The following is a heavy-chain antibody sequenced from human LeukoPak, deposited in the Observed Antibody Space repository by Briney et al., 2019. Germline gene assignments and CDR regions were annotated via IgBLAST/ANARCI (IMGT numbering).Heavy chain of an antibody. CDR1: GYTFTSYD. Sequence: GASVKVSCKASGYTFTSYDINWMRQATGQGLEWMGWMNPNSGNTGYAQKFQGRVTITRNTSISTAYMELSSLRSEDTAVYYCARANSGYDHPPSYYYYMDVWGKGTTVTVSS. CDR3: ARANSGYDHPPSYYYYMDV. D-gene: IGHD5-12*01. V-gene: IGHV1-8*03. CDR2: MNPNSGNT. J-gene: IGHJ6*03.